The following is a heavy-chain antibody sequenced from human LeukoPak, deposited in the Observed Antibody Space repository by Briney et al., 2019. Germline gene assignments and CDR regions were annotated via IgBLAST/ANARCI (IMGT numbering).Heavy chain of an antibody. CDR1: GYTFTGYY. CDR3: SGRLWSVTDY. V-gene: IGHV1-2*06. CDR2: INPNNGGT. Sequence: GASVKVSCKASGYTFTGYYMHWVRQAPGQGLAWVGRINPNNGGTNHAQTFQGRVTMTRETSISTAYMELSRLRSDDTAVYYCSGRLWSVTDYGGQGTLVTVSS. D-gene: IGHD4/OR15-4a*01. J-gene: IGHJ4*02.